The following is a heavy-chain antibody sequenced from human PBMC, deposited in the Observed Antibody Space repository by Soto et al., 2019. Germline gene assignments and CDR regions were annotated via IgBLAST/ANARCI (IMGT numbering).Heavy chain of an antibody. V-gene: IGHV4-59*01. CDR2: IYYSGST. Sequence: LSLTCTVSGGSISSYYWSWIRQPPGKGLEWIGYIYYSGSTNYNPSLKSRVTISVDTSKNQFSLKLSSVTAADTAVYYCARERRSSGSLDYWGQGTLVTVSS. D-gene: IGHD6-19*01. J-gene: IGHJ4*02. CDR1: GGSISSYY. CDR3: ARERRSSGSLDY.